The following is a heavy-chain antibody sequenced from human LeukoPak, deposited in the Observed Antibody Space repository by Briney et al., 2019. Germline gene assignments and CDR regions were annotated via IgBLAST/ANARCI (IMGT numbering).Heavy chain of an antibody. CDR3: ARATPWLLPGY. J-gene: IGHJ4*02. V-gene: IGHV4-61*01. CDR1: GASVSSGSYY. Sequence: ASETLSLTCTVSGASVSSGSYYWTWIRQPPGKGLEWIGYIYYSSGSTNYNPSLKSRVTISVDTSKNQFSLRLTSVTAADTAVYFCARATPWLLPGYWGQGTLVTVSS. D-gene: IGHD3-22*01. CDR2: IYYSSGST.